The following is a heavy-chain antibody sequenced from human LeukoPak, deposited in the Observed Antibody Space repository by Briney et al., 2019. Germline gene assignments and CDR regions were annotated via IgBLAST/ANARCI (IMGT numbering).Heavy chain of an antibody. Sequence: SVKVSCKASGGIFSSCAISWVRQAPGQGLEWMGGIIPIFGTANYAQKFQGRVTITADESTSTAYMELSSLRSEDTAVYYCARGPTRITMVRGAPDYYFDYWGQGTLVTVSS. D-gene: IGHD3-10*01. CDR3: ARGPTRITMVRGAPDYYFDY. CDR1: GGIFSSCA. V-gene: IGHV1-69*01. J-gene: IGHJ4*02. CDR2: IIPIFGTA.